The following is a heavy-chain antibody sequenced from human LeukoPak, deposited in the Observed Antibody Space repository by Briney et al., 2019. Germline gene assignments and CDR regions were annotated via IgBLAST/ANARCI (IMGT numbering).Heavy chain of an antibody. D-gene: IGHD3-9*01. Sequence: GGSLRLSCATSRFTFSSYSMNWVRQAPGKGLEWVSHISSSSSTIYYADSVKGRFTISRDNAKNSLYLQMNSLRAEDTAVYYCAKILTGDSNDYWGQGTLVTVSS. CDR1: RFTFSSYS. CDR3: AKILTGDSNDY. V-gene: IGHV3-48*01. CDR2: ISSSSSTI. J-gene: IGHJ4*02.